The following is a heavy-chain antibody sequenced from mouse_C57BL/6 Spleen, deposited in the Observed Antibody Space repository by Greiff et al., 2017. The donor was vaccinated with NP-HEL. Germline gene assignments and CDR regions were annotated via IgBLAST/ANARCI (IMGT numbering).Heavy chain of an antibody. CDR2: ISYDGSN. D-gene: IGHD2-5*01. CDR1: GYSITSGYY. Sequence: EVKLQESGPGLVKPSQSLSLTCSVTGYSITSGYYWNWIRQFPGNKLEWMGYISYDGSNNYNPSLKNRISITRDTSKNQFFLKLNSVTTEDTATYYCARESGYYSNWYFDVWGTGTTVTVSS. V-gene: IGHV3-6*01. J-gene: IGHJ1*03. CDR3: ARESGYYSNWYFDV.